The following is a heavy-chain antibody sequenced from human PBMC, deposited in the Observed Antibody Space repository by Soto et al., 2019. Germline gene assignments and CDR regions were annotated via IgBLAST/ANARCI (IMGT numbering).Heavy chain of an antibody. J-gene: IGHJ4*02. CDR2: ISAYNCNT. V-gene: IGHV1-18*01. D-gene: IGHD2-15*01. CDR3: ARRGYCSGGSCSSDF. Sequence: QVQLVQSGAEVKKPGASVKVSCKASGYTFTSYGISWVRQAPGQGLEWMGWISAYNCNTNYAQKLQGRGTMTTDTSTSKAYMEQRSLRSDNTAVYYCARRGYCSGGSCSSDFWGQGTMVTVSS. CDR1: GYTFTSYG.